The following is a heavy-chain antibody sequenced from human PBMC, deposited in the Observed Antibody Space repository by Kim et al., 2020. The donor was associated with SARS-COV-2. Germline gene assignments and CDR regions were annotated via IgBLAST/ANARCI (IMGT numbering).Heavy chain of an antibody. Sequence: SETLSLTCTVSGGSISSYYWSWIRQPAGKGLEWIGRIYTSGSTNYNPSLKSRVTMSVDTSKNQFSLKLSSVTAADTAVYYCARDIIYLTTSQAWFDPWGQGTLVTVSS. D-gene: IGHD4-4*01. CDR1: GGSISSYY. CDR3: ARDIIYLTTSQAWFDP. CDR2: IYTSGST. V-gene: IGHV4-4*07. J-gene: IGHJ5*02.